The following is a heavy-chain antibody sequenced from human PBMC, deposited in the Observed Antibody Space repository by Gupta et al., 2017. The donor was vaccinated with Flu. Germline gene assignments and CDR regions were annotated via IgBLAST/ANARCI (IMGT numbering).Heavy chain of an antibody. J-gene: IGHJ6*02. Sequence: SRYWRSWVRQAPGEGMEWVANINQGGSEKYYVDSVKGRFTIARDNAKNSLYLQMSSLRAEDTAVEDGARDGNDVYYYGLDVWGQGTTGTVSS. CDR1: SRYW. V-gene: IGHV3-7*01. D-gene: IGHD1-26*01. CDR3: ARDGNDVYYYGLDV. CDR2: INQGGSEK.